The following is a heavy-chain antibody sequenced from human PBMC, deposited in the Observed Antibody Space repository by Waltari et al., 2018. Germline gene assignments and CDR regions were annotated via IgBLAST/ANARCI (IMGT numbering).Heavy chain of an antibody. CDR1: GDSMTNSNYY. D-gene: IGHD2-15*01. J-gene: IGHJ4*02. CDR2: IYYSGTS. CDR3: VRRPMGAAFDY. V-gene: IGHV4-39*02. Sequence: QLQMHESGPGLVKSSETLSLTCTVSGDSMTNSNYYWAWIRQPPGKGLEWIGDIYYSGTSFYNPSLMSRLTISAYTSKNHFSLSLTSVTVADTAIYYCVRRPMGAAFDYLGQGVLVTISS.